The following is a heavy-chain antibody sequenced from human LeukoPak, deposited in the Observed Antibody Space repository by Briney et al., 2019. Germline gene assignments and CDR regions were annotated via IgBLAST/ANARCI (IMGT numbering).Heavy chain of an antibody. CDR3: AKVLVGTTCFEY. CDR2: ISTSSSYI. V-gene: IGHV3-21*04. J-gene: IGHJ4*02. Sequence: GGSLRLSCAASGFTFSSYYMNWVRQAPGKGLEWVSSISTSSSYIYYADSVKGRFTISRDNTKNSLYLQMDSLRAEDTAVYYCAKVLVGTTCFEYWGQGTLVTVSS. CDR1: GFTFSSYY. D-gene: IGHD1-7*01.